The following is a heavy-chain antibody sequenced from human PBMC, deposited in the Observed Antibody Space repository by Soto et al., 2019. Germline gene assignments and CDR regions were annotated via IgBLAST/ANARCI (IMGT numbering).Heavy chain of an antibody. CDR1: GFTFSSYS. V-gene: IGHV3-21*01. CDR3: ARDFMTTADFDY. D-gene: IGHD4-17*01. CDR2: ISSSSSYI. J-gene: IGHJ4*02. Sequence: GGSLRLSCAASGFTFSSYSMNWVRQAPGKGLEWVSSISSSSSYIYYADSVKGRFTISRDNAKNSLYLQMNSLRAEDTAVYYCARDFMTTADFDYWGQGTLVTVSS.